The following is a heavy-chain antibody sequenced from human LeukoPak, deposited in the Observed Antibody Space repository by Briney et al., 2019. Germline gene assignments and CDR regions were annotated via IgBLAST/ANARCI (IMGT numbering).Heavy chain of an antibody. V-gene: IGHV4-4*07. Sequence: SETLSLTCTVSGGSIRSYYWSWIRQPAGKGLEWIGRIYTSGSTNYNPSLKSRVTMPVETSKNQFSLKLSSVTAPARAVYYCGKDRGGVVPAASPYGMDVWGQGTTVTVSS. CDR1: GGSIRSYY. D-gene: IGHD2-2*01. J-gene: IGHJ6*02. CDR3: GKDRGGVVPAASPYGMDV. CDR2: IYTSGST.